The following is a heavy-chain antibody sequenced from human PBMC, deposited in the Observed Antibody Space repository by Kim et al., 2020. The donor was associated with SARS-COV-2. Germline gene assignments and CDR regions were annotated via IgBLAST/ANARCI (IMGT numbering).Heavy chain of an antibody. CDR3: TRGPF. V-gene: IGHV3-74*01. CDR2: IDNDGTTT. Sequence: GASLRLSCAASGFSFSEWWMDWVRQAPGKGPEWVARIDNDGTTTLYADSVKGRFTISRDNSKNTLYLQMTGLIADDTGVYYCTRGPFWGQGTLGTGSS. CDR1: GFSFSEWW. J-gene: IGHJ4*02.